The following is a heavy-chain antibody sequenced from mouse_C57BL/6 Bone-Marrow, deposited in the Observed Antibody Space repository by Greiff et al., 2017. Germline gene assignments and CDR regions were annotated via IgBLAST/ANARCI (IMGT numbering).Heavy chain of an antibody. Sequence: VQLQQPGAELVRPGSSVKLSCKASGYTFTSYWMDWVKQRPGPGLEWIGNIYPSDSATHYNQKFKDKATLTVDKSSSTAYMQLSSLTSEDSAVYYCARRGMAYYYGSSSWYFDVWGTGTTVTVSS. CDR1: GYTFTSYW. D-gene: IGHD1-1*01. CDR3: ARRGMAYYYGSSSWYFDV. J-gene: IGHJ1*03. V-gene: IGHV1-61*01. CDR2: IYPSDSAT.